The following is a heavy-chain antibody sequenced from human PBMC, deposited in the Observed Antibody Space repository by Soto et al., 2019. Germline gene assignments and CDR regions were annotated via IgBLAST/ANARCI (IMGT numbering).Heavy chain of an antibody. V-gene: IGHV3-33*01. CDR2: IWYDGSNK. CDR3: ARAVRGYGIVTGPSYYFDY. CDR1: GFTFSSYG. J-gene: IGHJ4*02. D-gene: IGHD3-9*01. Sequence: QVQLVESGGGVVQPGRSLRLSCAASGFTFSSYGMHWVRQAPGKGLEWVAVIWYDGSNKYYADSVKGRFTISRDNSKNKLYPQMNSRRAEDTAVYYCARAVRGYGIVTGPSYYFDYWGQGTLVTVSS.